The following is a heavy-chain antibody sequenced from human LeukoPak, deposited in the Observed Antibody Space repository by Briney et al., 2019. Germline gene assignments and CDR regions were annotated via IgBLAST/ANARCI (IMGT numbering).Heavy chain of an antibody. CDR3: ARVGVVVAATGNLWFHP. J-gene: IGHJ5*02. V-gene: IGHV3-48*03. CDR1: GFTFSSYE. CDR2: ISSSGTTI. D-gene: IGHD2-15*01. Sequence: PGGSLRLSSAASGFTFSSYEMNWVRQAPGKGLEWVSYISSSGTTIYYADSVKGRFTISRDNAKNSLYLQMNSLRAEDTAVYYCARVGVVVAATGNLWFHPWGQGTLVTVSS.